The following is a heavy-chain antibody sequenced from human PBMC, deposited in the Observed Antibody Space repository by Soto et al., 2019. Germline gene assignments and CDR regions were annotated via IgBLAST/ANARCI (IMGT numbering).Heavy chain of an antibody. D-gene: IGHD6-13*01. J-gene: IGHJ6*03. Sequence: LRLSCAASGFTFSSYAMSWVRQAPGKGLEWVSAISGSGGSTYYADSVKGRFTISRDNSKNTLYLQMNSLRAEDTAVYYCAKDEPYSSSWYRWGDYYYYMDVWGKGTTVTVSS. CDR2: ISGSGGST. V-gene: IGHV3-23*01. CDR1: GFTFSSYA. CDR3: AKDEPYSSSWYRWGDYYYYMDV.